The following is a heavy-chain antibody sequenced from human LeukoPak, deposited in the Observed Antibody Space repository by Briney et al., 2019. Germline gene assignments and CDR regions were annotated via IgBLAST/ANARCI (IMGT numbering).Heavy chain of an antibody. J-gene: IGHJ4*02. CDR3: ARDHKGGTVTSRDYFDY. CDR2: ISYDGSNK. Sequence: GGSLRLSCAASGFTFSSYGIHWVRQAPGKGLEWVAVISYDGSNKYYADSVKGRFTISRDNSKNTLYLQMNRLRAEDTAVYYCARDHKGGTVTSRDYFDYWGQGTLVTVSS. D-gene: IGHD4-11*01. CDR1: GFTFSSYG. V-gene: IGHV3-30*03.